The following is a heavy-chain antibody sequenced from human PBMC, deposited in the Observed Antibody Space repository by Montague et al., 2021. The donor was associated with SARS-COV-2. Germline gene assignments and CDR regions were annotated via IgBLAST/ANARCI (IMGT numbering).Heavy chain of an antibody. V-gene: IGHV6-1*01. CDR2: TYYRSEWYS. D-gene: IGHD2-15*01. CDR3: ARAERGSCGDGNCYQYFFNY. CDR1: GDSVSTNSGT. Sequence: CAISGDSVSTNSGTWNWVRLFPSRGLEWLGRTYYRSEWYSDYSVSVKSRISINPDTSKNQFSLRLNSVTPEDTAVYYCARAERGSCGDGNCYQYFFNYWGQGTLVTVSS. J-gene: IGHJ4*02.